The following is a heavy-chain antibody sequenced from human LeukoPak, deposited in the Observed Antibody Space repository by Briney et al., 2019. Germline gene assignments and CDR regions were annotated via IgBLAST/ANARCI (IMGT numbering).Heavy chain of an antibody. D-gene: IGHD5/OR15-5a*01. CDR2: FDPEDGET. Sequence: ASVKVSCKVSGYTLTELSMHWVRQAPGNGLEWMGGFDPEDGETIYAQKFQGRVTMTEDTSTDTAYMELSSLRSEDTAVYYCATSLCRPCLGGWFDPWGQGTLVTVSS. CDR1: GYTLTELS. V-gene: IGHV1-24*01. J-gene: IGHJ5*02. CDR3: ATSLCRPCLGGWFDP.